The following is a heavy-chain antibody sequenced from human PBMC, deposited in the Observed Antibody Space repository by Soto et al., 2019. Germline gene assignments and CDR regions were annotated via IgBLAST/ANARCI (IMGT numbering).Heavy chain of an antibody. Sequence: SETLSLTCTVSGGSISSSSYYWGWIRQPPGKGLEWIGSIYYSGSTYYNPSLKSRVTISVDTSKNTLYLQMNSLRADDTAVYYCAKGGYDSTFCYFDYWGQGTLVTVSS. J-gene: IGHJ4*02. V-gene: IGHV4-39*07. CDR1: GGSISSSSYY. CDR2: IYYSGST. CDR3: AKGGYDSTFCYFDY. D-gene: IGHD3-22*01.